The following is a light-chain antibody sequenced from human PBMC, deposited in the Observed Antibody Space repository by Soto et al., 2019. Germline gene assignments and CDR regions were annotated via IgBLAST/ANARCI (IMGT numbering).Light chain of an antibody. CDR1: SSDVGAYNY. Sequence: QSAPTQPASVSGSPGQSITISCTGTSSDVGAYNYVSWYQHLPVKAPKLIIYDVSNWPSGVSTRFSGSKSGNTASLTISGLQAEDEADYYCSSWTTSSTYVFGTGTKVTVL. CDR3: SSWTTSSTYV. J-gene: IGLJ1*01. CDR2: DVS. V-gene: IGLV2-14*03.